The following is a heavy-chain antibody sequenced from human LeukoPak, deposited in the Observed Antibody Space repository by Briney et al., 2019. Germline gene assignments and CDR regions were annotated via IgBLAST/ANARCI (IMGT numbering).Heavy chain of an antibody. D-gene: IGHD1-1*01. CDR2: ITSSGSTI. J-gene: IGHJ4*02. CDR3: AGELNWNLDY. Sequence: GGSLRLSCAASGFTFSDYYMNWIRQAPGRGLEWVSYITSSGSTIYYADSVKGRFTISRDNAKDSLYLQMNSLRAEDTAVYYCAGELNWNLDYWGQGTLVTVSS. V-gene: IGHV3-11*04. CDR1: GFTFSDYY.